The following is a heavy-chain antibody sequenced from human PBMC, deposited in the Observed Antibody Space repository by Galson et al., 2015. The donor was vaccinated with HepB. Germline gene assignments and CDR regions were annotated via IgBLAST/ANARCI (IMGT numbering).Heavy chain of an antibody. V-gene: IGHV1-2*02. J-gene: IGHJ6*02. Sequence: SVKVSCKASGYTFTDYYIHWVRQAPGQGFECMGWIHPNSGGTKFVQKFQGRVTLTRDTSISTAYMELSGLTSDDTAVYFCARDPYSGYARGMDVWGQGTTVTVSS. CDR1: GYTFTDYY. CDR2: IHPNSGGT. D-gene: IGHD5-12*01. CDR3: ARDPYSGYARGMDV.